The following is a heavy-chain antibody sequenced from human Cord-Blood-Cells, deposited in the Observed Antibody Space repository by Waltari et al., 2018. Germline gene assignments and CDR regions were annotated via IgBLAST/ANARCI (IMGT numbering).Heavy chain of an antibody. J-gene: IGHJ4*02. Sequence: QVPLVQSGAEVKKPGSSVKVSCKASGGTFSSNAISWVRQAPGQGLAWMGGIIPIFGTANYAQKFQGRVTITADESTSTAYMELSSLRSEDTAVYYCARGESSWYFDYWGRGTLVTVSS. CDR3: ARGESSWYFDY. CDR1: GGTFSSNA. CDR2: IIPIFGTA. D-gene: IGHD6-13*01. V-gene: IGHV1-69*01.